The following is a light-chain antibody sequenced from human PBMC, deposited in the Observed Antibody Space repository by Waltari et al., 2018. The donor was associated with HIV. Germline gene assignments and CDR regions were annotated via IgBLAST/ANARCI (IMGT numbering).Light chain of an antibody. CDR2: GIT. Sequence: QSVLTPPPSASGTPGQRVTISCSGSHSNVGISYGYWSQHSPGTTPKLVIYGITQRPSGVPDRFSGSKSGTSVSLVISGIRSEDEADYYCAAWDYSLSGWVFGGGTKLTVL. CDR1: HSNVGISY. J-gene: IGLJ3*02. CDR3: AAWDYSLSGWV. V-gene: IGLV1-47*01.